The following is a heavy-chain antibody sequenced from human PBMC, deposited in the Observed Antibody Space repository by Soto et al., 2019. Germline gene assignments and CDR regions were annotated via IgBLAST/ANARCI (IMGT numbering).Heavy chain of an antibody. Sequence: PGGSLRLSCAASGFTFSNYGMHWVRQAPGKGLEWVAVIWYDGSNKYYADSVKGRFTISRDNSKNTLFLQMNSLGAEDTAVYYCARRYGDYLSYFDYWGQGSLVTVSS. D-gene: IGHD4-17*01. V-gene: IGHV3-33*01. J-gene: IGHJ4*02. CDR2: IWYDGSNK. CDR3: ARRYGDYLSYFDY. CDR1: GFTFSNYG.